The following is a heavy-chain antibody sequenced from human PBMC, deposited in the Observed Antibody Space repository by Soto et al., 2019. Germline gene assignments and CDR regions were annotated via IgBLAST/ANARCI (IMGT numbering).Heavy chain of an antibody. J-gene: IGHJ4*02. Sequence: GGSLRLSCAASGFTFSSYAMHWVRQAPGKGLEWVAVISYDGSNKYYADSVKGRFTISRDNSKNTLYLQMNSLRAEDTAVYYCARDLYYCSGGSCYTFDDSGQGTLVTVSS. CDR3: ARDLYYCSGGSCYTFDD. CDR1: GFTFSSYA. CDR2: ISYDGSNK. D-gene: IGHD2-15*01. V-gene: IGHV3-30-3*01.